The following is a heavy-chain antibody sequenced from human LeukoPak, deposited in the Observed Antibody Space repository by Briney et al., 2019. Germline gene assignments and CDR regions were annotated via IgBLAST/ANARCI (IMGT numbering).Heavy chain of an antibody. J-gene: IGHJ4*02. D-gene: IGHD6-19*01. V-gene: IGHV4-39*01. Sequence: PSETLSLTCTVSGDSFRGRSYYWGWIRQPPGKGLEWIGSISYSGSTNYNPSLKSRVTISVDTSKNQFSLKLSSVTAADTAVYYCARQGLGHYYFDYWGQGTLVTVSS. CDR2: ISYSGST. CDR1: GDSFRGRSYY. CDR3: ARQGLGHYYFDY.